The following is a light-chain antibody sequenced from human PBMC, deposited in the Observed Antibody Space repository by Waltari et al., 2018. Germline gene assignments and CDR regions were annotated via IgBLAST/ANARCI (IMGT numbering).Light chain of an antibody. CDR1: SSDVGGYNY. Sequence: QSALTQPASVSGSPGQSITISCTGTSSDVGGYNYVSWYQQHPGKAPKLMIYEVSNRPSGVSTPFSGSKSGNPASLTISGLQAEDEADYYCSSYTSSSTLVVFGGGTKLTVL. J-gene: IGLJ2*01. V-gene: IGLV2-14*01. CDR2: EVS. CDR3: SSYTSSSTLVV.